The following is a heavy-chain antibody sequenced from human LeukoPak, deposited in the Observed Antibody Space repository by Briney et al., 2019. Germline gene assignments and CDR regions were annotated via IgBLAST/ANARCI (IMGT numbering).Heavy chain of an antibody. D-gene: IGHD2-15*01. Sequence: GGSLRLSCAASGFTFRSYSMTWVRQAPGKGLEWVSIISGNGGTTYYADSVKGRFTISRDNSKNTLYLQMNSLRAEDTAVYYCASRDPCSGGSCYGLGYWGQGTLVTVSS. J-gene: IGHJ4*02. CDR3: ASRDPCSGGSCYGLGY. CDR2: ISGNGGTT. V-gene: IGHV3-23*01. CDR1: GFTFRSYS.